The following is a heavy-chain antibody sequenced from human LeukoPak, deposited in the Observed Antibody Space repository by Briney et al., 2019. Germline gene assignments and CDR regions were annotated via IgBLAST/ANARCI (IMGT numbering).Heavy chain of an antibody. V-gene: IGHV3-11*01. CDR1: GFTFGDYY. CDR3: ARALHDAFDI. CDR2: ISSSGTNK. J-gene: IGHJ3*02. Sequence: PGGSLRLSCAASGFTFGDYYMGWVRQAPGKGLEWVSYISSSGTNKLYPDSVKGRFTISRDNALNSLYLQLNSLRAGDTAVYYRARALHDAFDIWGQGTMVTVSS.